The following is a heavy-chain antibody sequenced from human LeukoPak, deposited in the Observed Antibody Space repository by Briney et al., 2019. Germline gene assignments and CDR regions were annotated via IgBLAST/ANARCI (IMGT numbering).Heavy chain of an antibody. D-gene: IGHD5-18*01. CDR2: INPNSGGT. V-gene: IGHV1-2*02. Sequence: ASVQVSCKASGYTFTGYYMHWVRQAPGQGLEWMGWINPNSGGTNYAQKFQGRVTMTRDTSISTAYMELSRLRSDDTAVYYCAIRGYSYGPSAFDIWGQGTMVTVSS. CDR3: AIRGYSYGPSAFDI. CDR1: GYTFTGYY. J-gene: IGHJ3*02.